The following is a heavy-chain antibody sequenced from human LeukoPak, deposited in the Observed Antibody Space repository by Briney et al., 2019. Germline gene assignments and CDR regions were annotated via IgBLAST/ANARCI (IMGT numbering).Heavy chain of an antibody. CDR3: ARDKSRVLDY. CDR2: TYYRSQWYN. J-gene: IGHJ4*02. Sequence: SQTLSLTCAISGDSVSSNSVAWNWIRQPPSRGLEWLGRTYYRSQWYNDYGVSVKSRITINPDTSKNQFSLQVNSVAPEDTAVYYCARDKSRVLDYWGQGTLVTVSS. V-gene: IGHV6-1*01. D-gene: IGHD6-13*01. CDR1: GDSVSSNSVA.